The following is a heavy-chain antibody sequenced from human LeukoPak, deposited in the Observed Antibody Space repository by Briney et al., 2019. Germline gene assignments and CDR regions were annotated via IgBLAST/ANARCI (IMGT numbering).Heavy chain of an antibody. J-gene: IGHJ3*02. V-gene: IGHV4-4*09. CDR2: IYRTGTT. CDR1: GDSISSYY. Sequence: PSETLSLTCTVSGDSISSYYWSWIRQSPGKGLEWIGNIYRTGTTFYNPSLQSRLSISVDTSKNTFSLNLKSVTAADTAVYYCARDGYNPVAFDIWGQGTVVTVSS. D-gene: IGHD5-24*01. CDR3: ARDGYNPVAFDI.